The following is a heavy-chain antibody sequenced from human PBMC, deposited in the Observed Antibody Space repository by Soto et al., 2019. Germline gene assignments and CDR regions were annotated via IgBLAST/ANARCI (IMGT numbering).Heavy chain of an antibody. D-gene: IGHD3-10*01. CDR1: GDSINSRY. CDR3: VRQRGNYFDF. CDR2: IDYVGST. J-gene: IGHJ4*02. V-gene: IGHV4-59*11. Sequence: SETLSLTCSVSGDSINSRYWSWIRQPPGKGLEWNGYIDYVGSTNYAPSLQSRVTMSVDTSKNQVSLKLRYVTAADTAVYYCVRQRGNYFDFWGQGTLVTVS.